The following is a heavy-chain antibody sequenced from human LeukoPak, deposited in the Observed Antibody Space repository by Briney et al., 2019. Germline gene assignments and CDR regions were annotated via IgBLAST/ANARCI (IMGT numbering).Heavy chain of an antibody. CDR1: GYTFTGYY. D-gene: IGHD4-17*01. J-gene: IGHJ5*02. V-gene: IGHV1-2*02. CDR2: INPNSGGT. Sequence: ASVKVSCKASGYTFTGYYMHWVRQAPGQGLEWMGWINPNSGGTNYAQKFQGRVTMTRDTSISTAYMELSRLRSDDTAVYYCARGIDYGDCVGWFDPWGQGTLVTVSS. CDR3: ARGIDYGDCVGWFDP.